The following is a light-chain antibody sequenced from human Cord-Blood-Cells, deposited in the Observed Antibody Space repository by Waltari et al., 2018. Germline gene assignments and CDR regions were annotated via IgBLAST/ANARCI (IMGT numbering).Light chain of an antibody. J-gene: IGKJ3*01. CDR2: GAS. Sequence: EIVLTQSPGTLSLSPGERATTYCRASQSVSSSYLAWYQQKPGQAPRLLIYGASSRATGIPDRFSGSGSGTDFTLTISRLEPEDFAVYYCQQYGSSPFTFGPGTKVDIK. CDR1: QSVSSSY. CDR3: QQYGSSPFT. V-gene: IGKV3-20*01.